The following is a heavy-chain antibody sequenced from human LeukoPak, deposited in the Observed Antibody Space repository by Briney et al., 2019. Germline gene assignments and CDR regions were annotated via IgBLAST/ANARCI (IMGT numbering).Heavy chain of an antibody. J-gene: IGHJ3*02. V-gene: IGHV3-7*04. Sequence: GGSLRLSCAASGFTFSSYWMSWVRQAPGKGLEWVANIKQDGSEKYYVDSVKGRFTISRDNAKKSLYLQMNSLRGEDTVVYYCARALVPAARDAFDIWGQGTMVTASS. D-gene: IGHD2-2*01. CDR2: IKQDGSEK. CDR1: GFTFSSYW. CDR3: ARALVPAARDAFDI.